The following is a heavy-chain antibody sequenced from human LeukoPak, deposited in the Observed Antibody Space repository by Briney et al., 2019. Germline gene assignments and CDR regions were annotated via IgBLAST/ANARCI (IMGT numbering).Heavy chain of an antibody. CDR2: ISAYNGNT. V-gene: IGHV1-18*01. Sequence: ASVKVSCKASGYTFTSYGISWVRQAPGQGLEWMGWISAYNGNTNYAQKLQGRVTMTTDTSTSTAYMELRSLRSDDTAVYYCARVRVFSSSWYGSARNNWFDPWGQGTLVTVSS. J-gene: IGHJ5*02. CDR3: ARVRVFSSSWYGSARNNWFDP. D-gene: IGHD6-13*01. CDR1: GYTFTSYG.